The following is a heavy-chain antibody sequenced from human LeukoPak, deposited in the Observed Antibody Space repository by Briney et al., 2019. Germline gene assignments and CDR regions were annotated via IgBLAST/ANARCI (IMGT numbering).Heavy chain of an antibody. CDR3: AKAYFDARDAFDI. D-gene: IGHD2/OR15-2a*01. CDR1: GFTFSSYA. Sequence: GGSLRLSCAASGFTFSSYAISWVRQAPGKGLEWVSAISGSGGSTYYADSVKGRFTISRDNSKNTLYLQMNSLRAEDTAVYYCAKAYFDARDAFDIWGQGTMVTVSS. V-gene: IGHV3-23*01. CDR2: ISGSGGST. J-gene: IGHJ3*02.